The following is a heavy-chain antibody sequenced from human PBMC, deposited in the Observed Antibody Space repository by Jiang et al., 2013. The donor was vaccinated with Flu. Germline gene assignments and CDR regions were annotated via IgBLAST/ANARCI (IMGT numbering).Heavy chain of an antibody. CDR1: GGSVSNNHC. CDR2: IYDGVNT. Sequence: PGLVKPSETLSLTCAVSGGSVSNNHCWNWVRQPPGKGLEWIGEIYDGVNTNYNPSLKSRVTISVDKSKNQISLKLNSVTAADTAVYYCARGPAGGGRSGYSYFDPWGRGTLVTVSS. J-gene: IGHJ5*02. D-gene: IGHD3-3*01. CDR3: ARGPAGGGRSGYSYFDP. V-gene: IGHV4-4*02.